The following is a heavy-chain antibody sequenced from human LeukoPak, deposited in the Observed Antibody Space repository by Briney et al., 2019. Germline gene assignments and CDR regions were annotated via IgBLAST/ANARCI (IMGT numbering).Heavy chain of an antibody. V-gene: IGHV3-21*01. CDR2: ISSSSSYI. Sequence: GGSLRLSCAASGFTFGSYSMNWVRQAPGKGLEWVSSISSSSSYIYYADSVKGRFTISRDNAKNSLYLQMNSLRAEDTAVYYCARDLSIAARIPFDYWGQGTLVTVSS. J-gene: IGHJ4*02. CDR1: GFTFGSYS. CDR3: ARDLSIAARIPFDY. D-gene: IGHD6-6*01.